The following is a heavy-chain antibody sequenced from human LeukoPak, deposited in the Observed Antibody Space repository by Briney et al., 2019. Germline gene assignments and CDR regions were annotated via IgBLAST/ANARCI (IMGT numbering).Heavy chain of an antibody. CDR3: ARSNWNDYQHNYYYYMDV. J-gene: IGHJ6*03. CDR1: GGTFSSYA. D-gene: IGHD1-1*01. Sequence: GASVKVSCKASGGTFSSYAISWVRQAPGQGLEWMGGIIPIFGTANYAQKFQGRVTITTDESTSTAYMELSSLRSEDTAVYYCARSNWNDYQHNYYYYMDVWGKGTTVTVSS. V-gene: IGHV1-69*05. CDR2: IIPIFGTA.